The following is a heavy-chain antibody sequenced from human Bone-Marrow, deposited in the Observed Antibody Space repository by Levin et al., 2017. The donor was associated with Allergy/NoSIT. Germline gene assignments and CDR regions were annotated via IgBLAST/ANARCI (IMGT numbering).Heavy chain of an antibody. CDR3: ARDPAYCSGSTCFVDTGMDV. CDR1: GFTFTNYY. D-gene: IGHD2-21*01. J-gene: IGHJ6*02. CDR2: IGQDGSKK. Sequence: PGGSLRLSCAASGFTFTNYYMTWIRQAPGKGLEWVSHIGQDGSKKHYADSVKGRVSISRDNSKNTVYLEMNSLRLEDTAVYYCARDPAYCSGSTCFVDTGMDVWGQGTTVTVSS. V-gene: IGHV3-11*01.